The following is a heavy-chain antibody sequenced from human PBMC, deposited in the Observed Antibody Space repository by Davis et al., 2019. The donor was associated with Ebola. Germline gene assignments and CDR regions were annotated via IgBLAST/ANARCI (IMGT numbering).Heavy chain of an antibody. D-gene: IGHD4-17*01. CDR2: IYNTGST. CDR3: ARGFAVTRFDL. V-gene: IGHV4-59*11. CDR1: GGSISSHY. Sequence: PSETLSLTCTVSGGSISSHYWSWIRQSPGKGLEWTGYIYNTGSTHYKPSLKRRVTISLDTSKNHFSLRLTSVIAADTAVYFCARGFAVTRFDLWGQGALVTVSS. J-gene: IGHJ4*02.